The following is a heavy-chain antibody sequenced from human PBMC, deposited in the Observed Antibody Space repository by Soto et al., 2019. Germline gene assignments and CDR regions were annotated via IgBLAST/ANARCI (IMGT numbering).Heavy chain of an antibody. D-gene: IGHD2-15*01. CDR2: INPNGGST. V-gene: IGHV1-46*01. J-gene: IGHJ4*02. CDR3: ARDLFAANY. CDR1: GYTFISSY. Sequence: QVQLVQSGAEVKKPGASVKLSCKASGYTFISSYVHWVRQAPEQGLEWVAIINPNGGSTNYAQEFQGRVTVTRDTSTSTVFMELSSLHSDDTAVYYCARDLFAANYWGQGTLVTVSS.